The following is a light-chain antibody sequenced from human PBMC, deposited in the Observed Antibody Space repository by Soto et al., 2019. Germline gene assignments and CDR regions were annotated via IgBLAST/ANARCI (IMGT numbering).Light chain of an antibody. CDR1: QAVNTR. CDR3: QQYNSWTWT. Sequence: EIVLTQSPATLSSFPGERATLSCRASQAVNTRLAWYQHKPGQAPRLLIYLTSNRATGIPARFSGSGSGTEFTLTISSLQPDDFATYYCQQYNSWTWTFGQGTKVDIK. CDR2: LTS. J-gene: IGKJ1*01. V-gene: IGKV3D-15*01.